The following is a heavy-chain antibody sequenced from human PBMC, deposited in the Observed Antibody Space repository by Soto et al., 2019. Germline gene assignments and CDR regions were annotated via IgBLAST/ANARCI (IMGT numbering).Heavy chain of an antibody. V-gene: IGHV3-74*01. CDR1: GFTFSNYW. J-gene: IGHJ3*01. CDR2: ISTDGTDT. D-gene: IGHD3-10*01. CDR3: ASLWFP. Sequence: GGSLRLSCAASGFTFSNYWMHWVRQAPGKGLVWVSRISTDGTDTSYADSVKGRFTISRDNAKNTLYLQMNSLRAEDTAVYYCASLWFPWGQGTMVTVSS.